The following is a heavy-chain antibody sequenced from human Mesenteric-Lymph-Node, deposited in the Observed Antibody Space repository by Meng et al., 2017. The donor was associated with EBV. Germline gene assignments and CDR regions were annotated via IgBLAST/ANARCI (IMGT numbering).Heavy chain of an antibody. J-gene: IGHJ4*02. V-gene: IGHV4-39*07. CDR2: IYHSGST. CDR1: GGSISSSSSY. CDR3: ARVAIIDGLGYFDY. Sequence: QLQLQESGPGLVKPSETLSLTCTVSGGSISSSSSYWGWIRQPPGKGLEWIGSIYHSGSTSYHPSLKSRVTMSVDKSTNQFSLRLSSVTAADTAVYYCARVAIIDGLGYFDYWGQGALVTVSS. D-gene: IGHD3-10*01.